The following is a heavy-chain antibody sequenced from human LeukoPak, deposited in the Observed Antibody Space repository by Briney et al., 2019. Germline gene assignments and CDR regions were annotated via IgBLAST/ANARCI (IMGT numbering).Heavy chain of an antibody. CDR3: ARLERSSGWYGGNYYYYMDV. CDR1: GGTFSTYA. V-gene: IGHV1-2*02. Sequence: GASVKVSFKASGGTFSTYAIVWVRQAPGQGLERMGWINPNSGGTNYAQKFQGRVTMTRDTSISTAYMELSRLRSDDTAVYYCARLERSSGWYGGNYYYYMDVWGKGTTVTVSS. CDR2: INPNSGGT. J-gene: IGHJ6*03. D-gene: IGHD6-19*01.